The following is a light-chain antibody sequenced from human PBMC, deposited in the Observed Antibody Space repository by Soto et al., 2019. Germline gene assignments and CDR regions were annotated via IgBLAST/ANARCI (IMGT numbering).Light chain of an antibody. Sequence: IQMTQSPSSVSASLGDRGTITCRASQGIGSYLDWYQQKQAKXXRXXIYAASTLQSGVPSRFSGSRSDTEVTITISSLQPEDVVTDYCQQLNHYPLTFGGGTKVDIK. CDR1: QGIGSY. J-gene: IGKJ4*01. V-gene: IGKV1-9*01. CDR2: AAS. CDR3: QQLNHYPLT.